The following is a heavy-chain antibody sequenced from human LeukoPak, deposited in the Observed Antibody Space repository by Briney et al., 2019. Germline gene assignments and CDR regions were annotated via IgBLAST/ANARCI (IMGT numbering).Heavy chain of an antibody. CDR3: ARDLTGENAFDI. D-gene: IGHD1-20*01. J-gene: IGHJ3*02. Sequence: GGSLRLPCIASGFTFSSYDMHWVRQATGKGLEWVSAIDTADDTYYLGSVKGRFTISREDAKNSLYLQMNTLRAGDTAVYYCARDLTGENAFDIWGQGTMVTVS. V-gene: IGHV3-13*04. CDR2: IDTADDT. CDR1: GFTFSSYD.